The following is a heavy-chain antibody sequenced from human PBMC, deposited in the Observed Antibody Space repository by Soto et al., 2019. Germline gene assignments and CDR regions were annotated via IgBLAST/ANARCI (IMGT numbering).Heavy chain of an antibody. CDR3: VRRHVSATGIDWFDP. D-gene: IGHD6-13*01. V-gene: IGHV1-18*04. Sequence: ASVKVSCKASGYTFTSFGVSWLRQAPGQGPEWMGWISGYNGKTKYTQKVQGRVTLTTDTSASTAYMELSSLRSEDTAVYYCVRRHVSATGIDWFDPWGQGTLVTVSS. CDR1: GYTFTSFG. J-gene: IGHJ5*02. CDR2: ISGYNGKT.